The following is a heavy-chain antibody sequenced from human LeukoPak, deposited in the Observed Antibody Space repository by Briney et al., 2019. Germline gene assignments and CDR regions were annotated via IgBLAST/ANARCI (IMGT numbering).Heavy chain of an antibody. Sequence: SETLSLTCTVSGGSISSYYWTWIRQPPGKGLEWIGYIFYSGGSNYNPSLKSRVTISVDTSKNQFSLKLSSVTAADTAVYYCARFGTYYYGSGSQRFSYYFDYWGQGTLVTVSS. CDR3: ARFGTYYYGSGSQRFSYYFDY. CDR2: IFYSGGS. CDR1: GGSISSYY. J-gene: IGHJ4*02. V-gene: IGHV4-59*08. D-gene: IGHD3-10*01.